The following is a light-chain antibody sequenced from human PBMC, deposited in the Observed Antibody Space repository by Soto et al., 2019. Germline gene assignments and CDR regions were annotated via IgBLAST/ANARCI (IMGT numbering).Light chain of an antibody. Sequence: DIQMTQSPSSLSASVGDRVTITCRASQSISSYLNWYQQKPGKAPKLLIYAASSLQSGVPSRFSGSGSGTDFTLTISSLQPEDFETYYCQQSYSTPLTLGPGTKVDIK. CDR1: QSISSY. CDR2: AAS. J-gene: IGKJ3*01. V-gene: IGKV1-39*01. CDR3: QQSYSTPLT.